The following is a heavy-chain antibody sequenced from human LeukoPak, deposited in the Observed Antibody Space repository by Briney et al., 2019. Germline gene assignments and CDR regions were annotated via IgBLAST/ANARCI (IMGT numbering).Heavy chain of an antibody. Sequence: GGSLRLSGAASGFTFSSYSMNWVRQAPGRGLEWVSSISSSSSYIYYADSVKGRVTISRDNAKNSLYLQMNSLRAEDTAVYYCAREEGGYGSFDSWGQGTLVTVSS. CDR3: AREEGGYGSFDS. V-gene: IGHV3-21*01. CDR1: GFTFSSYS. D-gene: IGHD5-18*01. J-gene: IGHJ4*02. CDR2: ISSSSSYI.